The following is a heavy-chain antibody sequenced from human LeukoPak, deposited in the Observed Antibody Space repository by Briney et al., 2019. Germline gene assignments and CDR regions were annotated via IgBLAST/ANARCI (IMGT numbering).Heavy chain of an antibody. J-gene: IGHJ5*02. CDR2: IYYSGST. Sequence: SETLSLTCTVSGGSISSYHWSWIRQPPGKGLEWIGYIYYSGSTNYNPSLKSRVTISVDTSKNQFSLKLSSVTAADTAVYYCAGRYCSGGSCPFDPWGQGTLVTVSS. D-gene: IGHD2-15*01. CDR3: AGRYCSGGSCPFDP. V-gene: IGHV4-59*01. CDR1: GGSISSYH.